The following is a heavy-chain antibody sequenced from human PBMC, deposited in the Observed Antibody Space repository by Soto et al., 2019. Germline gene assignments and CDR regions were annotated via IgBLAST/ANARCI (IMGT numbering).Heavy chain of an antibody. Sequence: PGGSLRLSCAASGFTSWDYDMSWIRQAPGQGLEWVSYISRSGNTMYYGDYVKGRLTISRDNAENSGFLQMISLRAEDTAVYYCVREGRSSTSCNTGCAFDIWGQGTMVTVSS. CDR3: VREGRSSTSCNTGCAFDI. CDR2: ISRSGNTM. J-gene: IGHJ3*02. CDR1: GFTSWDYD. V-gene: IGHV3-11*01. D-gene: IGHD2-2*02.